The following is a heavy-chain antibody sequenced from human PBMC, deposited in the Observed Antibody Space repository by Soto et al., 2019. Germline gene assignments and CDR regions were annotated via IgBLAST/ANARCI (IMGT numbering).Heavy chain of an antibody. J-gene: IGHJ4*02. V-gene: IGHV6-1*01. Sequence: SQTPSLTFSLSGGRVSCNNAALDWVRQSPSRGLEWLGRTYYRSKWYNDYAVSVKSRITINPDTSKNQFSLQLNSVTPEDTAVYYCARDLGYSSSWYYFDYWGQGTLVTVSS. CDR2: TYYRSKWYN. D-gene: IGHD6-13*01. CDR3: ARDLGYSSSWYYFDY. CDR1: GGRVSCNNAA.